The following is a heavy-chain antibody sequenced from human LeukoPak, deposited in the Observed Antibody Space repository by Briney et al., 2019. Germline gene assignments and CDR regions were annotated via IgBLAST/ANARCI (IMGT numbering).Heavy chain of an antibody. J-gene: IGHJ3*02. Sequence: GESLKISCKGSGYSFTSYLIGWVREIPGKGLGWMGIIYPGDSDPRYSPPFQGKAPISAHTSISTASLPSRSLQASHAPLYYCARPPHMMGAFDIWGQGTMVTVSS. CDR2: IYPGDSDP. CDR1: GYSFTSYL. D-gene: IGHD3-16*01. V-gene: IGHV5-51*01. CDR3: ARPPHMMGAFDI.